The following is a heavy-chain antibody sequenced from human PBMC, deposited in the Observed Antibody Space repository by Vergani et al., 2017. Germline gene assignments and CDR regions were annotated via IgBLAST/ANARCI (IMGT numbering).Heavy chain of an antibody. Sequence: VQLVESGGGVVQPGRSLRLSCAASGFTFSSYSMNWVRQAPGKGLEWVSSISSSSSYIYYADSVKGRFTISRDNAKNSLYLQMNSLRAEDTAVYYCAREAPDSGSYYFWYFDLWGRGTLVTVSS. J-gene: IGHJ2*01. CDR2: ISSSSSYI. V-gene: IGHV3-21*01. CDR3: AREAPDSGSYYFWYFDL. CDR1: GFTFSSYS. D-gene: IGHD1-26*01.